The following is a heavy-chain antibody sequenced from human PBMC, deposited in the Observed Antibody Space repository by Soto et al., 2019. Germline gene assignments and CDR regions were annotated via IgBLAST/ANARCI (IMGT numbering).Heavy chain of an antibody. CDR2: INPKSRGT. Sequence: QVQLVQSGAEVKKPGASVKVSCKASGYTFTDYFIHWVRQAPGQGVEWMGWINPKSRGTNYAQKFQGRVTMTRDTTNRTAYMELRGLRSDDTAVYYCARVTLKAGNWFDPWGQGTLVTVSS. V-gene: IGHV1-2*02. J-gene: IGHJ5*02. CDR1: GYTFTDYF. CDR3: ARVTLKAGNWFDP.